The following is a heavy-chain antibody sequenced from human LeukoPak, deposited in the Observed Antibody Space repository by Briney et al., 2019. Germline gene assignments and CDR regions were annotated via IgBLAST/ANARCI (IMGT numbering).Heavy chain of an antibody. CDR1: GFTFNIYA. D-gene: IGHD3-22*01. Sequence: PGGSLRLSCAASGFTFNIYAMSWVRLAPGKGLQWVASMCGSAGCTFYTDSVKGRFTISRDSSNNTLYLEMNSLRAEDTTIYYCARDRPNYHESNGHYYERDGDHWGQGTLVTVSS. CDR3: ARDRPNYHESNGHYYERDGDH. V-gene: IGHV3-23*01. J-gene: IGHJ5*02. CDR2: MCGSAGCT.